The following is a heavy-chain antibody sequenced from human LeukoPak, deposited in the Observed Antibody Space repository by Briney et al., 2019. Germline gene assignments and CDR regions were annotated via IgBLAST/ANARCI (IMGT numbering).Heavy chain of an antibody. V-gene: IGHV3-30*18. J-gene: IGHJ5*02. CDR1: GFTFSTSW. CDR3: AKDLAYYYDSSGYYLGPDL. Sequence: GGSLRLSCAASGFTFSTSWMHWVRQAPGKGLEWVAVISYDGSNKYYADSVKGRFTISRDNSKNTLYLQMNSLRAEDTAVYYCAKDLAYYYDSSGYYLGPDLWGQGTLVTVSS. D-gene: IGHD3-22*01. CDR2: ISYDGSNK.